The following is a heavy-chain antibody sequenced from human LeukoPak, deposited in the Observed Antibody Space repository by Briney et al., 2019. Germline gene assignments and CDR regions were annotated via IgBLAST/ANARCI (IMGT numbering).Heavy chain of an antibody. D-gene: IGHD4-17*01. CDR3: AREIFDGDYNYYYGMDV. V-gene: IGHV3-30-3*01. CDR2: ISYDGSTK. Sequence: GGSLRLSCAASGFTFSHHAIHWVRQAPGKGLEWVAVISYDGSTKYYADSVKARFTISRDNSKNTLYLQMNSLRPDDTAVYYCAREIFDGDYNYYYGMDVWGQGTTVTVSS. J-gene: IGHJ6*02. CDR1: GFTFSHHA.